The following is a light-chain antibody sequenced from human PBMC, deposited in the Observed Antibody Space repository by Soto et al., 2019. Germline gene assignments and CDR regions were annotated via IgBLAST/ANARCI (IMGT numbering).Light chain of an antibody. CDR1: QSISGY. J-gene: IGKJ1*01. CDR2: AAS. CDR3: QQSYSTLTWT. V-gene: IGKV1-39*01. Sequence: DIQMTQSPSSLSASVGDRVTITCRASQSISGYLNWYQQKPGKAPKLLIYAASTLQVGVPSRFSGSGSGTDFTLTISSLQPEDFATYYCQQSYSTLTWTFGQGTKVDIK.